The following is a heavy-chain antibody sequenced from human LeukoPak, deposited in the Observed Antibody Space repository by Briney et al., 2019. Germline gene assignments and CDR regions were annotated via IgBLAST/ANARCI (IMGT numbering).Heavy chain of an antibody. CDR2: IYHRGST. J-gene: IGHJ4*02. V-gene: IGHV4-38-2*02. D-gene: IGHD6-19*01. Sequence: SETLSLTCTVSGYSISFGYYWGWIRQPPGKGLEWIGSIYHRGSTYYNPSLESRVTISVDTSKNQFSLKLSSVTAADTAVYYCARTRPVPHSSGWYGGLFDYWGQGTLVTVSS. CDR3: ARTRPVPHSSGWYGGLFDY. CDR1: GYSISFGYY.